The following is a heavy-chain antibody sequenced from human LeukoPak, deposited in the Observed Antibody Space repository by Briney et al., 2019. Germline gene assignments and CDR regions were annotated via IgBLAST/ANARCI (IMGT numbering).Heavy chain of an antibody. CDR2: IYWNDDK. D-gene: IGHD3-3*01. Sequence: SGPTLVNPTQTLTLTCTFSGFSLGTSGVGVGWIRQPPGKALEWLALIYWNDDKRYSPSLKSRLTITKDTSKNQVVLTMTNMDPVDTATYYCAHGRPYDFWSGPQGHYFDYWGQGTLVTVSS. CDR3: AHGRPYDFWSGPQGHYFDY. J-gene: IGHJ4*02. CDR1: GFSLGTSGVG. V-gene: IGHV2-5*01.